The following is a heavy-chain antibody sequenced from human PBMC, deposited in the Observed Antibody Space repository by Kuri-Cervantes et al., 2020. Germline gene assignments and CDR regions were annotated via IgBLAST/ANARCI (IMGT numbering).Heavy chain of an antibody. J-gene: IGHJ6*02. CDR1: GFTFSSYG. CDR2: ISYDGSNK. Sequence: LSLTCAASGFTFSSYGMHWVRQAPGKGLEWVAVISYDGSNKYYADSVKGRFTISRDNSKNTLYLQMNSLRAEDTAVYYCAKDQYYYGSGKDGMDVWGQGTTVTVSS. V-gene: IGHV3-30*18. CDR3: AKDQYYYGSGKDGMDV. D-gene: IGHD3-10*01.